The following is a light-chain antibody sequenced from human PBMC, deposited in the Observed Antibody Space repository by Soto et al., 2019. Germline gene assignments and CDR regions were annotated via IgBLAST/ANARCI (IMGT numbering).Light chain of an antibody. CDR2: GAS. CDR1: QSVSNNY. J-gene: IGKJ1*01. Sequence: EIVLTQSPGTLSLSPGERATLSCRASQSVSNNYLAWYQQKPGQAPRLLIYGASNRATGIPDRFSGSGSGTDFTLTISRLEPEDFAVYYCQVFDGSLWTFGQGTKVEIK. V-gene: IGKV3-20*01. CDR3: QVFDGSLWT.